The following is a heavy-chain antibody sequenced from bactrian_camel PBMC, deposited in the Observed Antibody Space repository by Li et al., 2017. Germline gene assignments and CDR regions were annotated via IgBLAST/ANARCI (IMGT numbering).Heavy chain of an antibody. J-gene: IGHJ4*01. CDR1: GFTFSSYA. CDR3: AADRVRTENCSQNPKY. D-gene: IGHD7*01. CDR2: IDAYSGAT. Sequence: VESGGGLVQPGGSLRLSCAAAGFTFSSYAMRWVRQAPGKGLEWVSDIDAYSGATYYSSSVKGRFTISRDNDKNTLYLQMNSLKPEDTAMYFCAADRVRTENCSQNPKYWGRGTQVTVS. V-gene: IGHV3S31*01.